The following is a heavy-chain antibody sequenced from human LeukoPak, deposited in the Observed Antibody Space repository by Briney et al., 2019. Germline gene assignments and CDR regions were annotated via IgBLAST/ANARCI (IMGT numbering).Heavy chain of an antibody. CDR1: GFTFSSYE. V-gene: IGHV3-48*03. CDR3: ARTHYYDSSGYYYLDY. J-gene: IGHJ4*02. Sequence: GGSLRLSCAASGFTFSSYEMNWVRQAPGKGLEWVSYISSSGSTIYYADSVKGRFTISRDNAKNSLYLQMNSLRSEDTAVYYCARTHYYDSSGYYYLDYWGQGTLVTVSS. CDR2: ISSSGSTI. D-gene: IGHD3-22*01.